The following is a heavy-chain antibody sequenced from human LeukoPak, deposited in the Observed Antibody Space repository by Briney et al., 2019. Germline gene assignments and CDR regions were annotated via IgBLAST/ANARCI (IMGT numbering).Heavy chain of an antibody. D-gene: IGHD2-8*02. CDR2: INPSGTGT. Sequence: ASLKVSCKASGYTFTSYYMHWVRQAPGQGLEWMGLINPSGTGTNYAQKFQGRVTMTRDTSTSTVYMELSGLRSEDTAVYYCAREESGGYFDYWGQGTLVTVSS. V-gene: IGHV1-46*01. CDR3: AREESGGYFDY. CDR1: GYTFTSYY. J-gene: IGHJ4*02.